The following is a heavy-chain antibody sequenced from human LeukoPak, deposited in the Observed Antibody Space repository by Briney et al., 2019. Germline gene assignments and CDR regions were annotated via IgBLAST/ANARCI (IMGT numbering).Heavy chain of an antibody. V-gene: IGHV4-34*01. Sequence: SETLSLTCAVYGGSFSGYYWSWIRQPPGKGLEWIGEINHSESTNYNPSLKTRVTISIDTSKKQFSLKLTSVTAADTAVYYCAREGQYQLPYYFDYWGQGTLVTVSS. CDR3: AREGQYQLPYYFDY. CDR2: INHSEST. J-gene: IGHJ4*02. CDR1: GGSFSGYY. D-gene: IGHD2-2*01.